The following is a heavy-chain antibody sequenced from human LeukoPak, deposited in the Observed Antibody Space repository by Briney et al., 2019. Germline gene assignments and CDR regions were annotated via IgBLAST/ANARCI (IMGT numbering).Heavy chain of an antibody. J-gene: IGHJ3*02. CDR2: INHSGST. V-gene: IGHV4-34*01. CDR3: ARLWIQKDAFDI. CDR1: GGSISSYY. Sequence: KPSETLSLTCTVSGGSISSYYWSWIRQPPGKGLEWIGEINHSGSTNYNPSLKSRVTISVDTSKNQFSLKLSSVTAADTAVYYCARLWIQKDAFDIWGQGTMVTVSS. D-gene: IGHD5-18*01.